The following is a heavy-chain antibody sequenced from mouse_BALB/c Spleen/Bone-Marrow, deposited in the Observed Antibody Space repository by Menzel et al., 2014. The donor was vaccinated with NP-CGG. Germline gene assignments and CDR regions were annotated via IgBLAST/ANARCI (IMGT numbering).Heavy chain of an antibody. CDR2: IDPANGNT. V-gene: IGHV14-3*02. Sequence: VQLQQPGAELVKPGASVKLSCTASGFNIKDTYVHWVKQRPEQGLEWIGRIDPANGNTKYDPKFQGKATITADTSSNTAYLQLSSLTSEDTAVYYCARLYGNYDYWGQGTTLTVSS. CDR1: GFNIKDTY. D-gene: IGHD2-10*02. J-gene: IGHJ2*01. CDR3: ARLYGNYDY.